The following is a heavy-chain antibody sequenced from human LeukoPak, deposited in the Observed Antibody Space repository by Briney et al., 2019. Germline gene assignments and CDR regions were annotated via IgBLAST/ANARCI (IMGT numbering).Heavy chain of an antibody. CDR1: GFTFSSYG. D-gene: IGHD6-6*01. J-gene: IGHJ4*02. CDR3: AKESRYSSSAGWYFDY. Sequence: PGGSLRLSCAASGFTFSSYGTHWVRQAPGKGLEWVAFIRYDGSNKYYADSVKGRSTISRDNSKNTLYLQMNSLRAEDTAVYYCAKESRYSSSAGWYFDYWGQGTLVTVSS. CDR2: IRYDGSNK. V-gene: IGHV3-30*02.